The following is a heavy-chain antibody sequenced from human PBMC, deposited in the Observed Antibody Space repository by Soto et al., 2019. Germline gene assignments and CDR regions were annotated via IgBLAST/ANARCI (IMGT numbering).Heavy chain of an antibody. CDR3: ARRRSTIFGVVIVRGAWFDP. Sequence: SETLSLTCTVSGGSISSSSYYWGWIHQPPGKGLEWIGSIYYSGSTYYNPSLKSRVTISVDTSKNQFSLKLSSVTAADTAVYYCARRRSTIFGVVIVRGAWFDPWGQGTLVTVSS. V-gene: IGHV4-39*01. J-gene: IGHJ5*02. CDR1: GGSISSSSYY. CDR2: IYYSGST. D-gene: IGHD3-3*01.